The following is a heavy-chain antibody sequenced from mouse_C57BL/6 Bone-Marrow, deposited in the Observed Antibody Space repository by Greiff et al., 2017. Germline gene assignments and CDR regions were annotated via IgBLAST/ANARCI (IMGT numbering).Heavy chain of an antibody. CDR2: IDPENGDT. J-gene: IGHJ4*01. V-gene: IGHV14-4*01. CDR3: TTEAMDY. Sequence: EVQLQQSGAELVRPGASVKLSCTASGFNIKDDYMHWVKQRPEQGLEWIGWIDPENGDTEYASKFQGKAPITADTSSNTAYLQLSSLTSEDTAVYYCTTEAMDYWGQGTSVTVSS. CDR1: GFNIKDDY.